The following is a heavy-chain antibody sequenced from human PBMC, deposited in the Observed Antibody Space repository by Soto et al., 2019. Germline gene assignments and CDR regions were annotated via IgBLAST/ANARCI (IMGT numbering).Heavy chain of an antibody. CDR1: GYTFTSYG. CDR3: ARTNLIAVAGKVEAYFDY. J-gene: IGHJ4*02. CDR2: ISAYNGKT. V-gene: IGHV1-18*01. D-gene: IGHD6-19*01. Sequence: ASVKVSCKASGYTFTSYGISWVRQAPGQGLEWMGWISAYNGKTNYAQKLQGRVTMTTDTSTSKAYMELRSLRSDDTAGYYCARTNLIAVAGKVEAYFDYWGQGTLVTVSS.